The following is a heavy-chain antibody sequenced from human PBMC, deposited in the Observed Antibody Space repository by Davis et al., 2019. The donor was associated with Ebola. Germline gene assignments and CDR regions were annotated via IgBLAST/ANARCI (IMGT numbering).Heavy chain of an antibody. CDR3: ARDTKAAHAP. CDR1: GFTFSSYS. J-gene: IGHJ5*02. CDR2: ISSDSDYI. V-gene: IGHV3-21*04. Sequence: GESLKISCAASGFTFSSYSMNWVRQAPGKGLEWVSSISSDSDYIYYADSAKGRFTISRDNAKNSLYLQMNSLRAEDTAVYYCARDTKAAHAPWGQGTLVTVSS. D-gene: IGHD6-6*01.